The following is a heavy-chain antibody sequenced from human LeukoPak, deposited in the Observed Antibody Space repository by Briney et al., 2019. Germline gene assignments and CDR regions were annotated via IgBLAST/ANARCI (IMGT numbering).Heavy chain of an antibody. D-gene: IGHD2-2*01. CDR2: IYYSGST. J-gene: IGHJ4*02. CDR1: GGSISSSSYY. Sequence: PSETLSLTCTVSGGSISSSSYYWGWIRQPPGKGLECIGSIYYSGSTYYNPSLKSRVTISVDTSKNQFSLKLSSVTAADTAVYYCARQLGYCSSTSCYADNVDYWGQGTLVTVSS. V-gene: IGHV4-39*01. CDR3: ARQLGYCSSTSCYADNVDY.